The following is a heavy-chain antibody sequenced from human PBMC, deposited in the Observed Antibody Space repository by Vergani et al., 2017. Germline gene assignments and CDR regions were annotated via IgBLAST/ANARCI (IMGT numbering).Heavy chain of an antibody. Sequence: QLQLQESGPGLVKPSETLSLTCTVSGGSISSSSYYWGWIRQPPGKGLEWIGGIYYSGSTYYNPSLKSRVTISVDTSKNQFSLKLSSVTAADRAVYYCARQGGGRGCSGYDCPIDYWGQGTLVTVSS. CDR1: GGSISSSSYY. CDR2: IYYSGST. V-gene: IGHV4-39*01. J-gene: IGHJ4*02. D-gene: IGHD5-12*01. CDR3: ARQGGGRGCSGYDCPIDY.